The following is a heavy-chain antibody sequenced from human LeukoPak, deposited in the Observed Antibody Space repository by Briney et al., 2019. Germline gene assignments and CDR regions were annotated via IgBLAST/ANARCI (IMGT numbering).Heavy chain of an antibody. V-gene: IGHV3-30*03. Sequence: GGSLRLSCAASGFTFSSYGMHWVRQAPGKGLEWVAVISYDGTNTYYADSVKGRFAISRDNSKNTLYLQMNSLRAGDTAVYYCARPRGYSGYDDYWGQGTLVTVSS. CDR2: ISYDGTNT. D-gene: IGHD5-12*01. CDR3: ARPRGYSGYDDY. J-gene: IGHJ4*02. CDR1: GFTFSSYG.